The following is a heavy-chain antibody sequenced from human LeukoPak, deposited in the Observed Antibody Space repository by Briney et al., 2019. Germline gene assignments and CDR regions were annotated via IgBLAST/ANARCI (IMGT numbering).Heavy chain of an antibody. Sequence: ASAKVSCKASGYTFTSYYMHWVRQAPGQGLEWMGIINPSGGSTSYAQKFQGRVTMTRDTSTSTVYMELSSLRSEDTAVYYCAREAQLLWFGELLPQTYYFDYRGQGTLVTVSS. J-gene: IGHJ4*02. D-gene: IGHD3-10*01. CDR3: AREAQLLWFGELLPQTYYFDY. V-gene: IGHV1-46*01. CDR1: GYTFTSYY. CDR2: INPSGGST.